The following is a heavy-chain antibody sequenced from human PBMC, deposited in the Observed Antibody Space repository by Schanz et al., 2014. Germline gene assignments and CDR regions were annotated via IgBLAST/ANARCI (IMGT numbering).Heavy chain of an antibody. CDR2: MYINSGST. J-gene: IGHJ3*01. Sequence: EVQLVESGGALVQPGGSLRLSCAASGFIFDRFAMSWVRQPPGKGLEWISSMYINSGSTQYADSVKGRFIISRDSSKNTLFLQMNSLRAEDTAVYFCARDGGRDGYNLAFDVWGQGTLVTVSS. CDR3: ARDGGRDGYNLAFDV. CDR1: GFIFDRFA. D-gene: IGHD5-12*01. V-gene: IGHV3-23*04.